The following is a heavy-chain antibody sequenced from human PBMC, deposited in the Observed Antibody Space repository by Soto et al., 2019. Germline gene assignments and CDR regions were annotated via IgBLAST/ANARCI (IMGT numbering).Heavy chain of an antibody. Sequence: QLQLQESGPGLVKPSETLSLTCTVSGGSISSSSYYWGWIRQPPGKGLEWIGSIYYSGSTYYNPSLKSRFTISVDTSKNQSSRKLSSVTAADTAVYYCARHTRGPYSGSYYVRSGGYYGMDVWGQGTTVTVSS. CDR1: GGSISSSSYY. D-gene: IGHD1-26*01. CDR2: IYYSGST. V-gene: IGHV4-39*01. J-gene: IGHJ6*02. CDR3: ARHTRGPYSGSYYVRSGGYYGMDV.